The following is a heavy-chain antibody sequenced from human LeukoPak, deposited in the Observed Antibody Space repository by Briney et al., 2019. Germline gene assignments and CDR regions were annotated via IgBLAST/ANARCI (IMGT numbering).Heavy chain of an antibody. CDR3: ARDLSYSSID. CDR1: GYTFTSYG. Sequence: ASVKVSCKTSGYTFTSYGVSWVRQAPGQGLEWMGWINTYNVDTNYAQKFQGRVTMTRDTSISTAYMELSRLRSDDTAVYYCARDLSYSSIDWGQGTLVTVSS. CDR2: INTYNVDT. V-gene: IGHV1-18*01. D-gene: IGHD6-19*01. J-gene: IGHJ4*02.